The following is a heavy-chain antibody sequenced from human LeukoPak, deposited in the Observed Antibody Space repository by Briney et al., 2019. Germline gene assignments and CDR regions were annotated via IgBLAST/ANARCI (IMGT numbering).Heavy chain of an antibody. V-gene: IGHV4-59*01. CDR1: GGSISSYY. CDR2: IYYSGST. J-gene: IGHJ6*02. Sequence: AETLSLTSTVSGGSISSYYWSWIRQPPGKGLEWIGYIYYSGSTNYNPSLKSRVTTSVDTSKNQFSLKLSSVTAADTAVYYCARVDGKNCSGGSCPRDYYYYGMDVWGQGTTVTVSS. D-gene: IGHD2-15*01. CDR3: ARVDGKNCSGGSCPRDYYYYGMDV.